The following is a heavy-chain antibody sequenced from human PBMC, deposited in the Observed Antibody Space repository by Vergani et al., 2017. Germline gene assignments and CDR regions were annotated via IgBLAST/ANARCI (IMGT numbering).Heavy chain of an antibody. J-gene: IGHJ3*01. D-gene: IGHD2-21*01. Sequence: QVQLQESGPGLVKPSQTLSLTCTVSGGSFSTGGQSWTWLRQSAGKGLEWIGRIYTSGATNYNPSLRSRAIMSVDVSMKQFSLQLTSVTAADTAVYYCARDGGEYDKDALDVWGQGTKVTVTS. CDR3: ARDGGEYDKDALDV. CDR2: IYTSGAT. CDR1: GGSFSTGGQS. V-gene: IGHV4-61*02.